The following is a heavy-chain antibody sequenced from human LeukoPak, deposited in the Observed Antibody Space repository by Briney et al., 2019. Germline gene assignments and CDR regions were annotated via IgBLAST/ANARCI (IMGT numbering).Heavy chain of an antibody. CDR1: GFTFSDYY. J-gene: IGHJ4*01. CDR2: ISSSGTNI. D-gene: IGHD3-22*01. Sequence: KAGGSLRLSCAASGFTFSDYYMNWTRQAPGKGLERISYISSSGTNINYADSVRGRLAISRDNPKKALYLQMNSLRAEDTAVYYCARDRSEDDSSGLHRDFDSWGHGTLVIVSS. CDR3: ARDRSEDDSSGLHRDFDS. V-gene: IGHV3-11*04.